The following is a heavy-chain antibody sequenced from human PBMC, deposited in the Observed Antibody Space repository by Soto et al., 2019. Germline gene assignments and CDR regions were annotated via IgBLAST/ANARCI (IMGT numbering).Heavy chain of an antibody. CDR3: ARPGGSGSFVSFDI. D-gene: IGHD3-10*01. CDR1: GGSFSGYY. V-gene: IGHV4-34*01. Sequence: SETLSLTCAVYGGSFSGYYWSWIRQPPGKGLEWIGEINHSGSTNYNPSLKSRVTISVDTSKNQFSLKLSSVTAADTAVYYCARPGGSGSFVSFDIWGQGTMVTVSS. J-gene: IGHJ3*02. CDR2: INHSGST.